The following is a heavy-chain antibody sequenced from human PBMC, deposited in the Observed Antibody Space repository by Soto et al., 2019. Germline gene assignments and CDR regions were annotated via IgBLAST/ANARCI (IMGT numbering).Heavy chain of an antibody. J-gene: IGHJ2*01. CDR3: ANDAGPLGSNAWYFDV. CDR1: GYKFSNYA. Sequence: EVQLLESGGGLVQPGGSLRLSCAASGYKFSNYAMTWVRQAPGKGLEWVSCISNGGDYIYYADGVKGRVTISRDRPTSTLYLKMNGLTADDTAVYYGANDAGPLGSNAWYFDVWGRGTLVTVSP. V-gene: IGHV3-23*01. CDR2: ISNGGDYI. D-gene: IGHD3-16*01.